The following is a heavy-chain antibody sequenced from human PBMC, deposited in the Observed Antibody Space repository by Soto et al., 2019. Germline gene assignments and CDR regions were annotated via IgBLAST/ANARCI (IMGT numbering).Heavy chain of an antibody. D-gene: IGHD1-26*01. J-gene: IGHJ4*02. CDR3: ARDGGRHSGGIDY. CDR2: IIPIFGTA. CDR1: GGTFSSYS. Sequence: QVQLVQSGAEVKKPGSSVKVSCKASGGTFSSYSINWVRQAPGQGLEWMGEIIPIFGTANYAQKLQGRVTITAEESTSTAYMELSSLRSEDTDVYYCARDGGRHSGGIDYWGQGTLVTVSS. V-gene: IGHV1-69*01.